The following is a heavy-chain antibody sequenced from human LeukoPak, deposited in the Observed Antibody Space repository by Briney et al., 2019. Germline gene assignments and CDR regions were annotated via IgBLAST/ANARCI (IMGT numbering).Heavy chain of an antibody. D-gene: IGHD6-19*01. CDR3: ARTVAGRNDAFDI. CDR2: INPNSGGT. Sequence: APVKVSCKASGYTFTGYYMHWVRQAPGQGLEWMGWINPNSGGTNYAQKFQGRVTMTRDTSISTAYMELSRLRSDDTAVYYCARTVAGRNDAFDIWGQGTMVTVSS. V-gene: IGHV1-2*02. CDR1: GYTFTGYY. J-gene: IGHJ3*02.